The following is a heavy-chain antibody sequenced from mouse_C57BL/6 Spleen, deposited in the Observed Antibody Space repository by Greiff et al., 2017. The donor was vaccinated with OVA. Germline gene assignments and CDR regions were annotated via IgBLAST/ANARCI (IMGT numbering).Heavy chain of an antibody. CDR3: APRYYYGSSPFAY. CDR1: GFNIKNTY. J-gene: IGHJ3*01. CDR2: IDPANGNT. Sequence: VQLQQSVAELVRPGASVKLSCTASGFNIKNTYMHWVKQRPEQGLEWIGRIDPANGNTKYAPKFQGKATITADTSSNTAYLQLSSLTSEDTAIYYCAPRYYYGSSPFAYWGQGTLVTVSA. D-gene: IGHD1-1*01. V-gene: IGHV14-3*01.